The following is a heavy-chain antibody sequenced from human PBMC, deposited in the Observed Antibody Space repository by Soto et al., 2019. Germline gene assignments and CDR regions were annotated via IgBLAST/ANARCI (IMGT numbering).Heavy chain of an antibody. D-gene: IGHD1-7*01. CDR3: ARSQWNSWFDP. J-gene: IGHJ5*02. V-gene: IGHV3-33*01. CDR1: GFTFSSYG. CDR2: IWYDGSNK. Sequence: HPGGSLRLSCAASGFTFSSYGMHWVRQAPGKGLEWVAVIWYDGSNKYYADSVKGLFTISRDNSKNKLYLQMNSLRAEDTAVYYCARSQWNSWFDPWGQGTLVTVSS.